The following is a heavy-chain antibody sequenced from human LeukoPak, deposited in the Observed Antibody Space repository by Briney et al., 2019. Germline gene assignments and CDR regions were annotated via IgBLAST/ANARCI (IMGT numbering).Heavy chain of an antibody. J-gene: IGHJ5*02. CDR1: GGTFSSYA. CDR2: IIPIFGTT. Sequence: GSSVKVSCKASGGTFSSYAISWVRQAPGQGLEWMGGIIPIFGTTNYAQKFQGRVTITTDESTSTAYMELSSLRSEDTALYYSAGTTVAKITFGGVLEYNLFDPWGQGTLVTVSS. D-gene: IGHD3-16*01. CDR3: AGTTVAKITFGGVLEYNLFDP. V-gene: IGHV1-69*05.